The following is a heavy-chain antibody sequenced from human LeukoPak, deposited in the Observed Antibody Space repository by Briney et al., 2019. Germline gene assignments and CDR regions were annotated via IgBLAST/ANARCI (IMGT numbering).Heavy chain of an antibody. J-gene: IGHJ4*02. CDR3: AKSRGVSRRSNFDY. V-gene: IGHV3-23*01. CDR2: LSGRGGST. D-gene: IGHD3-10*01. CDR1: GFTFSRYA. Sequence: GGSLRLSCAASGFTFSRYAMSGVGQAPGKGLEWVSALSGRGGSTYYADSVKGRFTISRDNSKNTLYLQMNSLRAEDTAVYYCAKSRGVSRRSNFDYWGQGTLVTVSS.